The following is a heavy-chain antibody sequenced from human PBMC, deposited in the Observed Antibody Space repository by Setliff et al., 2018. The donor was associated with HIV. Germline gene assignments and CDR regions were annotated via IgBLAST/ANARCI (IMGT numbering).Heavy chain of an antibody. J-gene: IGHJ4*02. CDR2: ISLHNDNT. CDR3: ARVDGFNNYDSGGLDY. D-gene: IGHD3-3*01. CDR1: GYTFSSYG. V-gene: IGHV1-18*01. Sequence: GASVKVPCKASGYTFSSYGISWVRQAPGQGLEWLGWISLHNDNTNYAQKFQGRVTMTADTSTNTVYVDLRSPRSDDTAVYHCARVDGFNNYDSGGLDYWGQGTLVTVSS.